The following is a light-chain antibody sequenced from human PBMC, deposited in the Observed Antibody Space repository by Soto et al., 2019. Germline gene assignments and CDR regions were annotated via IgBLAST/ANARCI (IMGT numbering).Light chain of an antibody. CDR2: EVN. CDR1: SSDVGGYNL. Sequence: QSALTQPASVSGSPGQSITISCTGTSSDVGGYNLVSWYQQHPGKAPKLMIYEVNKRPSGVSNRFSGSKSGNTASLTISGLQAEDEADYYCCSYAGSSTSVVFGGGTKVTAL. V-gene: IGLV2-23*02. CDR3: CSYAGSSTSVV. J-gene: IGLJ2*01.